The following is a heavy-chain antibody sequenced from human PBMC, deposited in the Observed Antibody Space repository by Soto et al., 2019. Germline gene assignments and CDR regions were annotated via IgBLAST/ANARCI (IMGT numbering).Heavy chain of an antibody. V-gene: IGHV1-24*01. CDR3: ARGVPYSSSWSSFDY. J-gene: IGHJ4*02. D-gene: IGHD6-13*01. Sequence: ASVKVSCKVSGYTLTNLSMHWVRQAPGKGLEWMGVIDAGGGGTSYAQNFQGRVTMTSDTSTSTVYMELSSLRSEDTAVYYCARGVPYSSSWSSFDYWGQGTLVTVS. CDR1: GYTLTNLS. CDR2: IDAGGGGT.